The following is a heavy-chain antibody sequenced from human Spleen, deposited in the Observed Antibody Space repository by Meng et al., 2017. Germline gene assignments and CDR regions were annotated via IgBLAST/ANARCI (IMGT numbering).Heavy chain of an antibody. V-gene: IGHV1-18*01. CDR3: ARDHKNTGDQDWYFDS. CDR2: ISLYNDNT. J-gene: IGHJ4*02. D-gene: IGHD3/OR15-3a*01. Sequence: ASVKVSCKAYGYTFTHFGISWVRQAPGQGLEWLGWISLYNDNTNYAQKLQGRVTMTTDTSTSTAYLELRSLTSDDTAVYYCARDHKNTGDQDWYFDSWGQGTLVTVSS. CDR1: GYTFTHFG.